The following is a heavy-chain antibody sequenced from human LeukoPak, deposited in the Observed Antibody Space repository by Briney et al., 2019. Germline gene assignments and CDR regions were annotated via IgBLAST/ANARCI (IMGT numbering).Heavy chain of an antibody. V-gene: IGHV1-18*01. CDR3: ARDLAPDF. J-gene: IGHJ4*02. CDR1: GYSFTTYG. CDR2: ISVYNGNT. Sequence: ASVKVSCKASGYSFTTYGISWVRQATGQGLEWMGWISVYNGNTNYAQNLQGRVTMTTDTSTSTAYMELRSLRSDDTAVYYCARDLAPDFWGQGTLVTVSS.